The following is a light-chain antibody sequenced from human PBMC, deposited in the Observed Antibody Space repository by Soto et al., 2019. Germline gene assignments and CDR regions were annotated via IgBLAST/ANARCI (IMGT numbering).Light chain of an antibody. Sequence: EIVMTQSPATLSVSPGVRATLSCRASQSISDTLAWYQQKPGEAPRLLIYGASTSVPGFPASFSGSGSGTDFTLTISSLQSEDSAVYYCQQGNNCPLTFGQGTKVEIK. V-gene: IGKV3-15*01. CDR3: QQGNNCPLT. CDR2: GAS. J-gene: IGKJ1*01. CDR1: QSISDT.